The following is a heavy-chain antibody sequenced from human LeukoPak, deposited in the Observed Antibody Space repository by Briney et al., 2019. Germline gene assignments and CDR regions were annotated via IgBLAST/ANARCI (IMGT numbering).Heavy chain of an antibody. J-gene: IGHJ4*02. CDR2: ISSSSSYI. CDR1: GFTFGLNE. V-gene: IGHV3-21*01. CDR3: VRDFRFLEDY. D-gene: IGHD3-3*01. Sequence: GGSLRLSCAGSGFTFGLNEMNWVRQAPGKGLEWVSSISSSSSYIYYADSVKGRFTISRDNAKNSLYLQMNSLRAEDTAVYYCVRDFRFLEDYWGQGTLVTVSS.